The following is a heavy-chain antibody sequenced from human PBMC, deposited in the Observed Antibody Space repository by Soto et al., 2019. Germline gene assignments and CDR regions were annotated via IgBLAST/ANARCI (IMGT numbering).Heavy chain of an antibody. V-gene: IGHV3-7*01. CDR3: ARESGTNSSGWYRFYYYYMDV. CDR1: GFTFSSYW. J-gene: IGHJ6*03. CDR2: IKQDGSEK. Sequence: GGSLRLSCAASGFTFSSYWMSWVRQAPGKGLEWVANIKQDGSEKYYVDSVKGRFTISRDNAKNSLYLQMNSLRAEDTAVYYCARESGTNSSGWYRFYYYYMDVWGKGTTVTVSS. D-gene: IGHD6-19*01.